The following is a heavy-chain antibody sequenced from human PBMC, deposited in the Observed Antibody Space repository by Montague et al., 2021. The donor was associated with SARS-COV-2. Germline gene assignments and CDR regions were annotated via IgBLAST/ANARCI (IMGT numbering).Heavy chain of an antibody. J-gene: IGHJ6*02. CDR1: GFSLTTSGVG. CDR3: AHRGSWAGPGMDV. V-gene: IGHV2-5*02. CDR2: IYWDDDK. D-gene: IGHD6-13*01. Sequence: PALVKPTQTLTLTCTFSGFSLTTSGVGVGWIRQPPGKALECLALIYWDDDKRYSPSLKSRLTITKDTSKNQVVLTMTNMGPVDTATYYCAHRGSWAGPGMDVWGQGTTVTVPS.